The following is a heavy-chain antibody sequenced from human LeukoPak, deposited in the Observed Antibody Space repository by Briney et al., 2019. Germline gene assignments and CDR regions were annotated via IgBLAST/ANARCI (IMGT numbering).Heavy chain of an antibody. J-gene: IGHJ4*02. D-gene: IGHD2-2*01. CDR2: ISGSGGST. Sequence: RSGGSLRLSCAASGFTFSSYAMSWVRQAPGKGLEWVSAISGSGGSTYYADSVKGRFTISRDNAKNSLYLQMNSLRAEDTAVYYCARDLLPVIGYYAADYWGQGTLVTVSS. V-gene: IGHV3-23*01. CDR1: GFTFSSYA. CDR3: ARDLLPVIGYYAADY.